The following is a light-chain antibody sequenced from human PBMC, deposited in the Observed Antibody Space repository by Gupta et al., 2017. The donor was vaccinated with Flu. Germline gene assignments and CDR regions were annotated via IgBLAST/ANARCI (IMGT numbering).Light chain of an antibody. CDR1: SSDIGGYTY. J-gene: IGLJ1*01. CDR3: TAYTSTSSYV. V-gene: IGLV2-14*01. Sequence: QSALTQPASVSGAPGPSIPISCTGTSSDIGGYTYVSWYQQHPGKAPKLMIFEVSHRPSGVSNRFSGSKSDNTASLTISDLRPEDEAEYYCTAYTSTSSYVFGTGTKVTVL. CDR2: EVS.